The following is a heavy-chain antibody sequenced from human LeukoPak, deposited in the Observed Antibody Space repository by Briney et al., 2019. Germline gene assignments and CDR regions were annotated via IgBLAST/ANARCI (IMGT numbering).Heavy chain of an antibody. CDR2: IYTGGST. CDR1: GGSISSYY. Sequence: PSETLSLASTVSGGSISSYYWSWIRQPAGKGLEWIGRIYTGGSTNYNPSLKSRVTMSVDTSKNQFSLKLSSVTAADTAVYYCARDFGYGRLRDYGMDVWGQGTTVTVSS. J-gene: IGHJ6*02. D-gene: IGHD5-12*01. CDR3: ARDFGYGRLRDYGMDV. V-gene: IGHV4-4*07.